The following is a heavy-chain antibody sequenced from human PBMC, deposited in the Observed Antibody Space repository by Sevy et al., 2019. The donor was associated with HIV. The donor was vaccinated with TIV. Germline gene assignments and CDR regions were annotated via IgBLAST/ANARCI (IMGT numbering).Heavy chain of an antibody. D-gene: IGHD3-3*01. V-gene: IGHV3-11*01. CDR2: ISSSGSNM. Sequence: GGSLRLSCAASGFTFSDYYMSWIRQAPGKGLEWVSYISSSGSNMYYADSVKGRFTVSRDNAKNSMYLQMNSLRAEDTALYYCARDLHRGLSGSTSGYWCQGTLVTVSS. CDR3: ARDLHRGLSGSTSGY. J-gene: IGHJ4*02. CDR1: GFTFSDYY.